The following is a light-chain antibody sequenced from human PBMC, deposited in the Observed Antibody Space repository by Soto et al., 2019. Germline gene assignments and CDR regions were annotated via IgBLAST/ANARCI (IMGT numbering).Light chain of an antibody. CDR2: DNN. V-gene: IGLV1-51*01. CDR3: GTWDSSLRGYV. CDR1: SSNIGNNY. Sequence: QSVLTQPPSVSAAPGQKVTISCSGSSSNIGNNYVSWYQQLPGTAPKLLIYDNNKRPSGIPDRFSGSKSGTSATLGITGRQTGDEADYYCGTWDSSLRGYVFGTGTKVTVL. J-gene: IGLJ1*01.